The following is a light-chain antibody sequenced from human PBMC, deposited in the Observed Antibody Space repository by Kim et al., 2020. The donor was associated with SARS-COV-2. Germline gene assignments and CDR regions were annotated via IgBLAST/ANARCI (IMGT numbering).Light chain of an antibody. CDR1: SSDVGGYNY. CDR3: SSYAGSNNLV. Sequence: GQSVTISCTGTSSDVGGYNYVSWYQQHPGKAPKLMIYEVSKRPSGVHDRFSGSKSGNTASLTVSGLQAEDEADYYCSSYAGSNNLVFGGGTKVTVL. J-gene: IGLJ2*01. V-gene: IGLV2-8*01. CDR2: EVS.